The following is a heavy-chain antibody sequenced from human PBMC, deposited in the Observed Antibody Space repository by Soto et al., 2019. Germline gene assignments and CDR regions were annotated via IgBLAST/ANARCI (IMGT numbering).Heavy chain of an antibody. CDR2: IWYDGSNK. CDR1: GFTFSNYG. Sequence: QVHLVESGGGVVQPGGSLKLSCAASGFTFSNYGMHWVRQAPGKGLEWVTIIWYDGSNKFYADSVKGRFTISRDNSKNILYLQMNSLRAEDTAVYYCARDLVDYSTSVAFEFWGQGTLVTVSS. V-gene: IGHV3-33*01. D-gene: IGHD6-6*01. J-gene: IGHJ4*02. CDR3: ARDLVDYSTSVAFEF.